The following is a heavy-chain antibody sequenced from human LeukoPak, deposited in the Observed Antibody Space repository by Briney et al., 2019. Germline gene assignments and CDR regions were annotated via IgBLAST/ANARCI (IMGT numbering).Heavy chain of an antibody. V-gene: IGHV4-34*01. D-gene: IGHD5-12*01. CDR1: GGSFSGYY. CDR2: INHSGST. J-gene: IGHJ4*02. CDR3: ASGWWLRYFDY. Sequence: SETLSLTCAVYGGSFSGYYWSWIRQPPGKGLEWIGEINHSGSTNYNPSLKSRVTISVDTSKNQFSLKLSSVTAAHTAVYYCASGWWLRYFDYWGQGTLVTVSS.